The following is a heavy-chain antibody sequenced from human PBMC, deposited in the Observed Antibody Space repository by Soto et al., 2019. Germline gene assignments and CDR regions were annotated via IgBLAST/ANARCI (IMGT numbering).Heavy chain of an antibody. CDR1: GYTFTSYG. Sequence: ASVKVSCKASGYTFTSYGISWVRQAPGQGLEWMGWISAYNGNTNYAQKLQGRVTMTTDTSTSTAYMELRSLRSDDTAVYYCAXSSWDFDWLDYYYGMDVWGQGTTVTVSS. CDR2: ISAYNGNT. D-gene: IGHD3-9*01. V-gene: IGHV1-18*01. J-gene: IGHJ6*02. CDR3: AXSSWDFDWLDYYYGMDV.